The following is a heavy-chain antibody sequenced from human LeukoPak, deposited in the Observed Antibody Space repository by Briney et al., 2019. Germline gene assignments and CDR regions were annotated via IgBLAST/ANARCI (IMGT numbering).Heavy chain of an antibody. V-gene: IGHV3-21*05. CDR2: ISASSGYT. CDR3: ARDWSPNWFDP. CDR1: GFTFSSYS. J-gene: IGHJ5*02. Sequence: PGGSLRLSCAASGFTFSSYSMNWVRQAPGKGLEWVSYISASSGYTKYADSVKGRFTISRDNAKNSVYLQMNSLRADDTAVYYCARDWSPNWFDPWGQGTPVTVSS.